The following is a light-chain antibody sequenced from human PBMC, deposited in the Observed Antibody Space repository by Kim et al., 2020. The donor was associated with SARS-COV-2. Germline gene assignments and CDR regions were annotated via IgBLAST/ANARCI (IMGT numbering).Light chain of an antibody. V-gene: IGLV3-1*01. J-gene: IGLJ1*01. Sequence: SYELAQPPSVSASPGQAASITCSGDKLGNKYASWYQQKSGQSPVLVIYQDGKRPSGIPERFSGSNSGNSATLTISGTQAMDEADYFCLAWDSSSGSYVFGPGTKVTVL. CDR3: LAWDSSSGSYV. CDR2: QDG. CDR1: KLGNKY.